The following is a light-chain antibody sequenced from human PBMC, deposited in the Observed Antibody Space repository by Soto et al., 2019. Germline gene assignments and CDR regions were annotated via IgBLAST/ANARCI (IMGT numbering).Light chain of an antibody. Sequence: EIVLTQSPGTLSLSPGERATLSCRASQSISSSFLAWYQQKPGQPPRLLIYGTSSRATGIPERFSGSGSGTDFTLTISRLEPEDFAVYYCQHYRSSWTFGRGTKVEV. CDR3: QHYRSSWT. V-gene: IGKV3-20*01. CDR2: GTS. J-gene: IGKJ1*01. CDR1: QSISSSF.